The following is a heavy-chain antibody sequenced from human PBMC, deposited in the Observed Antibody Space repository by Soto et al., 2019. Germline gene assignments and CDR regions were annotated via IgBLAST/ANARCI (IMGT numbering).Heavy chain of an antibody. J-gene: IGHJ4*02. CDR3: AKMGCLGSTCHYLDS. D-gene: IGHD3-10*01. V-gene: IGHV3-33*06. Sequence: PGRSLRLSCAASGFTFSSYGMHWVRQAPGKGLEWVAVIWYDGSNKYYADSVKGRFTISRDNSKNTLYLQMNSLRAEDTAVYYCAKMGCLGSTCHYLDSWGQGSLVTVSS. CDR1: GFTFSSYG. CDR2: IWYDGSNK.